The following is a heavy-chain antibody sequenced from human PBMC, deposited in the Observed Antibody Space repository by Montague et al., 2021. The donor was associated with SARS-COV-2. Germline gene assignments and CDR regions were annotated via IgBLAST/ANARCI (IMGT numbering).Heavy chain of an antibody. D-gene: IGHD3-3*01. Sequence: SETLSLTCTVSGSSISSSSYYWGWIHQPPGKGLEWIGSIYYSGSTYYNPSLKSRVTISVDTYKNQFSLKLSSVTAADTAVYYCARHYGRGTIFGVAIIPDAVDIWGQGTMVTVSS. J-gene: IGHJ3*02. CDR3: ARHYGRGTIFGVAIIPDAVDI. V-gene: IGHV4-39*01. CDR1: GSSISSSSYY. CDR2: IYYSGST.